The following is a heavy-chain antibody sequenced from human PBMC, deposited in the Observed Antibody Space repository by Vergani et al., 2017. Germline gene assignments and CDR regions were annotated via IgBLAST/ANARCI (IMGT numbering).Heavy chain of an antibody. J-gene: IGHJ4*02. CDR2: ISGSGVSA. Sequence: EVQLVESGGGLVKRGGSLRLSCAASEFTFSNYAMNWVRQAPGKGLEWVSGISGSGVSAYYTDSVKGRFTISRDNSKNMLFLQMNNLRTEDTAIYYCARMGGYDEGDAFRIGYFDSWGPGILVTVSS. D-gene: IGHD3-22*01. CDR3: ARMGGYDEGDAFRIGYFDS. V-gene: IGHV3-23*04. CDR1: EFTFSNYA.